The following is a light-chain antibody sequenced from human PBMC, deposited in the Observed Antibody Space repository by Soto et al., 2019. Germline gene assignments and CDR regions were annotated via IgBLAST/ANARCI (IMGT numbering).Light chain of an antibody. Sequence: TVLTQSPATLSLSPGERATLSCRASQSVDTYLAWYQQKSGRAPRLLIYDVSKRATGIPDRFSGGGSGTDFTLTISRLEPEDFAVYYCQQYGSSRPLTFGAGTKVDIK. J-gene: IGKJ4*01. CDR1: QSVDTY. CDR2: DVS. V-gene: IGKV3-20*01. CDR3: QQYGSSRPLT.